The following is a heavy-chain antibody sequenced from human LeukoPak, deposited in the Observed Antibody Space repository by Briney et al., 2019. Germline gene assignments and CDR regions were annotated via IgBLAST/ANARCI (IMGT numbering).Heavy chain of an antibody. Sequence: SVKVSCKASGGTFSSYAISWVRQAPGQGLEWMGRIIPILGIANYAQKFQGRVTITADKSTSTAYMELSSLRSEDTAVYYCAIEGGIAVAGRSYWGQGTLVTVSS. V-gene: IGHV1-69*04. D-gene: IGHD6-19*01. J-gene: IGHJ4*02. CDR1: GGTFSSYA. CDR3: AIEGGIAVAGRSY. CDR2: IIPILGIA.